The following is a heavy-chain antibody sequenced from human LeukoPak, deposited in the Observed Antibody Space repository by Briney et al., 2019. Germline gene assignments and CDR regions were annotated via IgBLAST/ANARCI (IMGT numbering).Heavy chain of an antibody. CDR1: GFTFSDYY. CDR2: ISSSSSYT. Sequence: GGSLRLSCAASGFTFSDYYMSWIRQAPGKGLEWVSYISSSSSYTNYADSVKGRFTISRDNAKNSLYLQMNSLRAEDTAVYYCASGYSDYAFDYWGQGTLVSVSS. D-gene: IGHD5-12*01. V-gene: IGHV3-11*06. J-gene: IGHJ4*02. CDR3: ASGYSDYAFDY.